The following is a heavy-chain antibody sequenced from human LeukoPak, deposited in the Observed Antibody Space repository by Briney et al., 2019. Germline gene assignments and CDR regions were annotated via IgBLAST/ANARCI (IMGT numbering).Heavy chain of an antibody. D-gene: IGHD3-10*01. CDR2: ISGSGAGR. CDR1: GFTFSNYG. Sequence: GGSLRLSCAACGFTFSNYGMSWVRQAPGKGLEWVSGISGSGAGRYYADSVKGRFTISRDNSKNTLYLQMNSLRAEDTAVYYCAKNGARSEGYWGQGTLVTVPS. V-gene: IGHV3-23*01. CDR3: AKNGARSEGY. J-gene: IGHJ4*02.